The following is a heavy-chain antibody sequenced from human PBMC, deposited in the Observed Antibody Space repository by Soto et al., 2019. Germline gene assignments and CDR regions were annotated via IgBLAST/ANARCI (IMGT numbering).Heavy chain of an antibody. CDR1: GGSISSYY. J-gene: IGHJ4*02. Sequence: ETLSLTCTVSGGSISSYYWSWIRQPPGKGLEWIGYIYYSGSTNYNPSLKSRVTIPVDTSKNQFSLKLSSVTAADTAVYYCARYYYDSSGYPYYFDYWGQGTLVTVSS. V-gene: IGHV4-59*01. CDR2: IYYSGST. D-gene: IGHD3-22*01. CDR3: ARYYYDSSGYPYYFDY.